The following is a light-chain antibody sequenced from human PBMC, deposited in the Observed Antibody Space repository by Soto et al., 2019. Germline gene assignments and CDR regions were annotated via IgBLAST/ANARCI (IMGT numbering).Light chain of an antibody. J-gene: IGKJ4*01. CDR2: KAS. CDR3: LQYIHYPLT. V-gene: IGKV1-5*03. CDR1: QTIDRW. Sequence: DIQMTQSPSTLSASVEDRVTLTCRASQTIDRWLVWYQQRPGRAPKLLIHKASTLEGGVPSRFSGSASGTEFTLTISSLQPDDFATYYCLQYIHYPLTFGGGTKVELK.